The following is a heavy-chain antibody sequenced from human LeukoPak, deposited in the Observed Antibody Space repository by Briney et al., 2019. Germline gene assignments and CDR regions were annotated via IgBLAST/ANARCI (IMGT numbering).Heavy chain of an antibody. CDR3: ARSSDLSSGFAY. J-gene: IGHJ4*02. Sequence: GGSLRLSCAASGFTFISYWMHWVRQAPGKGLVWVSRINSDGSTTSYAASVKGRFTISRDTAKNTLYLQMNSLRAEDTAVYFCARSSDLSSGFAYWGQGTLVTVSS. CDR2: INSDGSTT. D-gene: IGHD6-19*01. V-gene: IGHV3-74*01. CDR1: GFTFISYW.